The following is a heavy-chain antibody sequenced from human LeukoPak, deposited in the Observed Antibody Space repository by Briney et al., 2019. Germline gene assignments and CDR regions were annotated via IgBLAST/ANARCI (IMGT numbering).Heavy chain of an antibody. D-gene: IGHD3-3*01. CDR2: ISSSSKTI. J-gene: IGHJ6*03. V-gene: IGHV3-48*01. CDR3: AKDRATHYDFWSGYWVDYYYYMDV. CDR1: GFTFSRYS. Sequence: GGSLRLSCAASGFTFSRYSMNWVRQAPGKGLEWVSYISSSSKTIYYADSVKGRFTISRDNAKNSLYLQMNSLRAEDTAVYYCAKDRATHYDFWSGYWVDYYYYMDVWGKGTTVTVSS.